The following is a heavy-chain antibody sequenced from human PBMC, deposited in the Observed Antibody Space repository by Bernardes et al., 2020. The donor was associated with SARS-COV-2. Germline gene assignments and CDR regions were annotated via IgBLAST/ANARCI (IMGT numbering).Heavy chain of an antibody. D-gene: IGHD3-16*01. CDR1: GGSISSYY. CDR2: IYYSGST. Sequence: SETLSLTCTVSGGSISSYYWSWIRQPPGKGLEWIGYIYYSGSTNYNPSLKSRVTISVDTSKNQFSLKLSSVTAADTAVYYCARLYYDYIWGVTLGAFDIWGQGTMVTVSS. V-gene: IGHV4-59*01. J-gene: IGHJ3*02. CDR3: ARLYYDYIWGVTLGAFDI.